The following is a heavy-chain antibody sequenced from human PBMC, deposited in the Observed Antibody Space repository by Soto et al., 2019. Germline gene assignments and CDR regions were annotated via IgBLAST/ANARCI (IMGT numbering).Heavy chain of an antibody. V-gene: IGHV3-48*03. CDR3: AKERWLAP. Sequence: PGGSLRLSCAASGFTFSSYEMNWVRQAPGKGLEWVSYISSSGSTYYADSVQGRFTISRDNSKNTLYLHMNSLRVEDTAVYYCAKERWLAPWGQGALVTVSS. D-gene: IGHD6-19*01. CDR2: ISSSGST. J-gene: IGHJ5*02. CDR1: GFTFSSYE.